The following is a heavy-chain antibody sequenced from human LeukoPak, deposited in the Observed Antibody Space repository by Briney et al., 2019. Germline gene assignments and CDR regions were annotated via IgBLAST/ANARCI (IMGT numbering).Heavy chain of an antibody. J-gene: IGHJ6*03. CDR3: AREGDYGDYSKSFYYMDV. Sequence: PPETLSLTCTVSGGYIGSYYWSWIRQPAGKGLEWIGRIYTSENTDYNPSLKSRVTMSVDMSTSQFSLTLTSVTAADTAVYYCAREGDYGDYSKSFYYMDVWGKGTTVTVSS. D-gene: IGHD4-17*01. V-gene: IGHV4-4*07. CDR1: GGYIGSYY. CDR2: IYTSENT.